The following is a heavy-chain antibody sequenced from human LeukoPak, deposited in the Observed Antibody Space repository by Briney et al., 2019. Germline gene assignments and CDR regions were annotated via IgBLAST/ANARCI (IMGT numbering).Heavy chain of an antibody. D-gene: IGHD2-15*01. V-gene: IGHV3-7*03. J-gene: IGHJ4*02. CDR1: GFTFSSYW. CDR3: AKDPLPNVVVVAATSGY. Sequence: GGSLRLSCAASGFTFSSYWMSWVRQAPGKGLEWVASIKQDGSEKYYVDSVKGRFTISRDNAKNSLYLQMNSLRAEDTAVYYCAKDPLPNVVVVAATSGYWGQGTLVTVSS. CDR2: IKQDGSEK.